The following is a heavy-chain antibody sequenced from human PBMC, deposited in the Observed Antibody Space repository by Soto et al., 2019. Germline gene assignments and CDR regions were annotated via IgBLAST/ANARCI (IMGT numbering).Heavy chain of an antibody. CDR1: GFSFSDYE. D-gene: IGHD1-1*01. J-gene: IGHJ4*02. Sequence: PGGSLRLSCAASGFSFSDYEMNWVRQAPGKGLEWVAFISISGSSMDHATSVKGRFTISRDNTKKSLYLHMISLRAEDTAVYYCARENAGGTLDYWGLGALVTV. V-gene: IGHV3-48*03. CDR2: ISISGSSM. CDR3: ARENAGGTLDY.